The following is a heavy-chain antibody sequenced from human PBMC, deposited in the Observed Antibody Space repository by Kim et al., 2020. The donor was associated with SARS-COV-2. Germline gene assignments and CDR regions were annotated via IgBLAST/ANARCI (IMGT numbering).Heavy chain of an antibody. V-gene: IGHV3-7*01. CDR3: ARGPRGGGAFES. Sequence: YYVDSVKGRFTISRDKAKNSLCLEVNSLRGEDTAVYYCARGPRGGGAFESWGQGALVTVSS. J-gene: IGHJ4*02. D-gene: IGHD2-15*01.